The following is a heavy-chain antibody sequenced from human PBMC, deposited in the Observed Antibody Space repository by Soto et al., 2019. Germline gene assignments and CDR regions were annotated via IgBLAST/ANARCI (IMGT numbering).Heavy chain of an antibody. CDR2: INPNSGGT. J-gene: IGHJ5*02. Sequence: ASVKVPCKASGYTFSSYGISWVRQAPGQGLEWMGWINPNSGGTNYAQKFQGWVTMTRDTSISTAYMELSRLRSDDTAVYYCARKSPLRGWFDPWGQGTLVTVSS. V-gene: IGHV1-2*04. D-gene: IGHD3-10*01. CDR1: GYTFSSYG. CDR3: ARKSPLRGWFDP.